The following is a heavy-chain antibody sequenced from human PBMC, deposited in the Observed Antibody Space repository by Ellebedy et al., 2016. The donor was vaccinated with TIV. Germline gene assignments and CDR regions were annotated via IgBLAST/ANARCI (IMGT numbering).Heavy chain of an antibody. J-gene: IGHJ4*02. CDR3: ARDKAMDY. CDR2: ITKSGNYM. D-gene: IGHD5-18*01. Sequence: ESLKISCTASGFTFSSYSINWVRQAPGKGLEWVPYITKSGNYMYYVDSVKGRFTISRDNARNSLDLQMNSLRTDDTAVYYCARDKAMDYWGQGTLVTVSS. V-gene: IGHV3-21*05. CDR1: GFTFSSYS.